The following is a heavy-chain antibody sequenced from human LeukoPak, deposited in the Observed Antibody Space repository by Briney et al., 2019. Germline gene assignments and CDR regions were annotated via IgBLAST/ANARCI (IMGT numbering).Heavy chain of an antibody. J-gene: IGHJ4*02. CDR1: GDSVSSNSTI. Sequence: SQTLSLTCAISGDSVSSNSTIWNWIRQSPSRGLEWLGRTYYRSKWYNDYGVSVRSRITINPDTSKNQFSLQLNSVTPEDTAIYYCARGSIAAAGTLYFDYWGRGTLVTVSS. V-gene: IGHV6-1*01. CDR2: TYYRSKWYN. D-gene: IGHD6-13*01. CDR3: ARGSIAAAGTLYFDY.